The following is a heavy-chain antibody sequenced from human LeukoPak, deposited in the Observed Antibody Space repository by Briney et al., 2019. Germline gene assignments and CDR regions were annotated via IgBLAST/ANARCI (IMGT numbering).Heavy chain of an antibody. J-gene: IGHJ4*02. V-gene: IGHV3-23*01. CDR1: GFTFSSYA. D-gene: IGHD3-9*01. Sequence: GGSLRLSCAASGFTFSSYAMSWVRQAPGKGLEWVSAISGSGGSTYYADSVKGRFTISRDNSKNTLYLQMNSLRAEDTAVYYCAKEVSGYDILTGYTYYFDYWGQGTPVTVSS. CDR2: ISGSGGST. CDR3: AKEVSGYDILTGYTYYFDY.